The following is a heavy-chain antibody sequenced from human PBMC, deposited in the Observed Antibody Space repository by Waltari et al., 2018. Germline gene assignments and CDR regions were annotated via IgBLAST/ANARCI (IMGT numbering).Heavy chain of an antibody. J-gene: IGHJ4*02. CDR1: GDTFTSHG. CDR3: ARDMRGAYLFPAPFDF. Sequence: QVQLVQSGAEVKKPGSSVKVSCKASGDTFTSHGINWVRQAPGQGLEWMGGITPASTALIYAQSFQGRVTITADESTTTAYIEVSSLRSEDTAMYYCARDMRGAYLFPAPFDFWGQGTLVIVSS. V-gene: IGHV1-69*01. CDR2: ITPASTAL. D-gene: IGHD3-16*01.